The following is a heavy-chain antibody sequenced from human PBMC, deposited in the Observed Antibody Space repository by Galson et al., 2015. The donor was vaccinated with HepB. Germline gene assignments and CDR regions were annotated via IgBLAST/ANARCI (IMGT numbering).Heavy chain of an antibody. J-gene: IGHJ5*02. V-gene: IGHV3-33*01. CDR3: ARDPYNWNSFIFDP. CDR2: IWYDGSNK. D-gene: IGHD1-7*01. Sequence: SLRLSCAASGFTFSSYGMHWVRQAPGKGLEWVAVIWYDGSNKYYADSVKGRFTISRDNSKNTLYLQMNSLRAEDTAVYYCARDPYNWNSFIFDPWGQGTLVTVSS. CDR1: GFTFSSYG.